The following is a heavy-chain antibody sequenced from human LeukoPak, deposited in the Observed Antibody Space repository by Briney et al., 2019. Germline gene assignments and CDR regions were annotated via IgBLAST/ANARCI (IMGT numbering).Heavy chain of an antibody. CDR1: GYTFTSYY. J-gene: IGHJ4*02. V-gene: IGHV1-46*01. Sequence: ASVKVSCKASGYTFTSYYMHWVRQAPGQGLEWMGIINPSGGSTSYAQKFQGRVTITADKSTSTAYMELSSLRSEDTAVYYCARVAGLSYYDSSGYLDYWGQGTLVTVSS. CDR2: INPSGGST. CDR3: ARVAGLSYYDSSGYLDY. D-gene: IGHD3-22*01.